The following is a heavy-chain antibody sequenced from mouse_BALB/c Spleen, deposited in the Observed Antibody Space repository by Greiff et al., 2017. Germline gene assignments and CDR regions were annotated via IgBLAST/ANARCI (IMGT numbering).Heavy chain of an antibody. Sequence: EVQVVESGGGLVQPGGSRKLSCAASGFTFSSYTMSWVRQTPEKRLEWVAYISNGGGSTYYPDTVKGRFTISRDNAKNTLYLQMSSLKSEDTAMYYCARGGGLWYFDVWGAGTTVTVSS. J-gene: IGHJ1*01. CDR1: GFTFSSYT. V-gene: IGHV5-12-2*01. CDR3: ARGGGLWYFDV. CDR2: ISNGGGST.